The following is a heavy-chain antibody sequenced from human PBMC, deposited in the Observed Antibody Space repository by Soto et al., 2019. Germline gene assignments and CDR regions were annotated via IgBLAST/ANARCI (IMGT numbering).Heavy chain of an antibody. CDR1: GLTLSDHY. V-gene: IGHV3-72*01. J-gene: IGHJ4*02. CDR3: ARGAPPFDD. CDR2: SRNKVIGYTT. Sequence: EVQLVQSGGGLVQPGGSLRLSCAASGLTLSDHYMDWVRQTPGKGLEWIGRSRNKVIGYTTEDAASVKGRFTISRYDSKNSLYLPMNSLRTDDTGVYYCARGAPPFDDWGQGTVVTVSS.